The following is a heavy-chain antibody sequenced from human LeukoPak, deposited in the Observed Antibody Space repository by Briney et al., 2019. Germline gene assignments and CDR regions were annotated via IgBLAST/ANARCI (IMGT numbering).Heavy chain of an antibody. V-gene: IGHV3-30*04. CDR3: ARGVDYYFDY. Sequence: GRSLRLPCAASGFTFSSYAMHWVRQAPGKGLEWVAVISYDGSNKYYADSVKGRFTISRDNSKNTLYLQMNSLRAEDTAVYYCARGVDYYFDYWGQGTLVTVSS. D-gene: IGHD5-12*01. J-gene: IGHJ4*02. CDR1: GFTFSSYA. CDR2: ISYDGSNK.